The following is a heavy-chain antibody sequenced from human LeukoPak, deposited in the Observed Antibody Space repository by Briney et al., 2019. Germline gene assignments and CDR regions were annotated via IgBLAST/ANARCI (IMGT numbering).Heavy chain of an antibody. CDR3: ARAPWDSYYNSYFDY. CDR2: INHSGST. J-gene: IGHJ4*02. V-gene: IGHV4-34*01. Sequence: SETLSLTCAVYGVSFSGYYWSWIRQPPGKGLEWIGEINHSGSTNYNPSLKSRVTISVDTFKNQFSLKLSSVTAADTAVYYCARAPWDSYYNSYFDYWGQGTLVTVSS. D-gene: IGHD3-10*01. CDR1: GVSFSGYY.